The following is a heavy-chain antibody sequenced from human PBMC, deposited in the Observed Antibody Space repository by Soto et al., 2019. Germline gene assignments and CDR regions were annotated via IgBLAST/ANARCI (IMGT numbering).Heavy chain of an antibody. CDR1: GFTFSSYW. Sequence: EVQLVESGGGLVQPGGSLRLSCAASGFTFSSYWMSWVRQAPGKGLEWVANIKQDGSEKYYVDSVKGRFTISRDNAKNSLYLQMNSLRAEDTAVYYCARDVGSSIGLRFLEWLPDYWGQGTLVTVSS. CDR2: IKQDGSEK. V-gene: IGHV3-7*03. D-gene: IGHD3-3*01. J-gene: IGHJ4*02. CDR3: ARDVGSSIGLRFLEWLPDY.